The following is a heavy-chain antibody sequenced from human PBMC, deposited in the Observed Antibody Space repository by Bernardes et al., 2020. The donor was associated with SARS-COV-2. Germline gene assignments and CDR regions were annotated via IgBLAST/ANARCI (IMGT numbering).Heavy chain of an antibody. CDR2: ISAYNGNT. J-gene: IGHJ5*01. V-gene: IGHV1-18*01. CDR3: ARDADRTMVRGVIIATPHNWFDP. D-gene: IGHD3-10*01. Sequence: ASLKVACKASGYTFTSYGISWVRQAPGQGLEWMGWISAYNGNTNYAQKLQGRVTMTTDTSTSTAYMELRSLRSDDTAVYYCARDADRTMVRGVIIATPHNWFDPWGQGTTVTVSS. CDR1: GYTFTSYG.